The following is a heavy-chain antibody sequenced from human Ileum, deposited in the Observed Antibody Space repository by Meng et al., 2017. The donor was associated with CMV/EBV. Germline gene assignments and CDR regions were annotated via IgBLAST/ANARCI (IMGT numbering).Heavy chain of an antibody. CDR2: INRDGSDT. J-gene: IGHJ4*02. CDR1: GFTFSNYW. Sequence: GESLKISCGASGFTFSNYWMHWVRQAPGKGLVWVSRINRDGSDTSHADSVKGRIAISRDNAKNSLYLQMNSLRAEDTAVYYCARDSSSWNYWGQGTLVTVSS. CDR3: ARDSSSWNY. D-gene: IGHD6-13*01. V-gene: IGHV3-74*01.